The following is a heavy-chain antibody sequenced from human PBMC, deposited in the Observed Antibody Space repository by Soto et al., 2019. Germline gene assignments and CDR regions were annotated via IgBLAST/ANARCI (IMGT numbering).Heavy chain of an antibody. Sequence: PGGSLRLSCVVSGFTFNTSDMQWVRQAPGKGLEWVAAISSDGHAEFYADFVKGRFTVSRENSKNTVYLQMDRLRAEDTAVYYCAKDVDYRGNPWGHRGQGTLVIVSS. CDR3: AKDVDYRGNPWGH. V-gene: IGHV3-30*18. CDR1: GFTFNTSD. J-gene: IGHJ4*02. D-gene: IGHD4-17*01. CDR2: ISSDGHAE.